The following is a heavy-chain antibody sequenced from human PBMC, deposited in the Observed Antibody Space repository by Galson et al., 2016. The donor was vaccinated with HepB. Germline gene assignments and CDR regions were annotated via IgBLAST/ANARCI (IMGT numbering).Heavy chain of an antibody. CDR1: GYRFISHW. J-gene: IGHJ3*02. D-gene: IGHD4-17*01. V-gene: IGHV5-51*01. Sequence: QSGAEVKKPGESLRISCQGSGYRFISHWIGWVRQMPGKGLEWMGIIYPADSDARYSPSFQGQVTFSVDKSNNTAYLQWNNVKASDSATYYCAGHGDYGDLTKGCDIWGKGTVVTVS. CDR3: AGHGDYGDLTKGCDI. CDR2: IYPADSDA.